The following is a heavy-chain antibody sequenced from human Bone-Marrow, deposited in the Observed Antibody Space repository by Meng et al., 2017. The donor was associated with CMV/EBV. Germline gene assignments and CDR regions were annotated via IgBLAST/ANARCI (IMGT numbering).Heavy chain of an antibody. V-gene: IGHV1-2*04. J-gene: IGHJ4*02. CDR1: GYTFTGYY. CDR2: INPNSGGT. D-gene: IGHD1-1*01. Sequence: SCKASGYTFTGYYMHWVRQTPGQGLEWMGWINPNSGGTNYAQKFQGWVTMTRDTSISTAYMELSRLRSDDTAVYYCAIEVQQRSFDYWGQGTLVTVSS. CDR3: AIEVQQRSFDY.